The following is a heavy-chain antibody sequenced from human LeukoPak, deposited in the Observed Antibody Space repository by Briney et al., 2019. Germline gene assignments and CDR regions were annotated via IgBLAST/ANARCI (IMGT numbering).Heavy chain of an antibody. J-gene: IGHJ4*02. CDR1: GFTFSSYA. D-gene: IGHD3-22*01. Sequence: GGSLRLSCAASGFTFSSYAMSWVRQAPGKGLEWVSAISGSGGSTYYADSVKGRFTISRDNPKNTLYLQMNSLRAEDTAVYYCATSPGITMIVVVINYFDYWGQGTLVTVSS. CDR2: ISGSGGST. V-gene: IGHV3-23*01. CDR3: ATSPGITMIVVVINYFDY.